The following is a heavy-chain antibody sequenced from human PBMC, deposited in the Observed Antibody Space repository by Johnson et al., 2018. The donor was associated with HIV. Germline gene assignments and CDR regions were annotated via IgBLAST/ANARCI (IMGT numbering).Heavy chain of an antibody. V-gene: IGHV3-7*01. CDR2: IKQDGSEK. J-gene: IGHJ3*02. Sequence: VQLVESGGGLVQPGGSLRLSCAASGFTFSDYWMSWVRQAPGKGLEWVANIKQDGSEKYYVDSVKGRFTISRDNTKNSLSLQMSSLRVEDTAVYYCARDRVRDAFDIWGQGTMVTFSS. CDR3: ARDRVRDAFDI. CDR1: GFTFSDYW. D-gene: IGHD3-10*01.